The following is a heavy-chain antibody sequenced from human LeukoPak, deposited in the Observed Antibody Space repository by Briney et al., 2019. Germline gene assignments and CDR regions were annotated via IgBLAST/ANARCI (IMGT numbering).Heavy chain of an antibody. D-gene: IGHD5-18*01. CDR1: GGSISSYY. V-gene: IGHV4-59*01. J-gene: IGHJ6*03. Sequence: PSETLSLTCNVSGGSISSYYWSWIRQPPGKGLEWIGYIFYSGSTNYNPSLKSRVTISVDTSKNQFSLKLSSVTAADTAVYYCARGYSSGYIDYYYYMDVWGKGTTVTVSS. CDR3: ARGYSSGYIDYYYYMDV. CDR2: IFYSGST.